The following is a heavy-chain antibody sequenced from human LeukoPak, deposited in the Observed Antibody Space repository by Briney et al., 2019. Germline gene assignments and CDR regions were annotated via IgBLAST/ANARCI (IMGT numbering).Heavy chain of an antibody. V-gene: IGHV3-7*03. D-gene: IGHD2-21*02. CDR3: ARGGDGYYYYYGMDV. CDR1: GFTFSRYW. CDR2: IKEDGSKK. J-gene: IGHJ6*02. Sequence: PGGSLRLSCAASGFTFSRYWMTWVRQAPGKGLEWVANIKEDGSKKNYVDSVKGRFTISRDNTKNSLYLQMNSLRAEDAAVYYCARGGDGYYYYYGMDVWGQGTTVTVSS.